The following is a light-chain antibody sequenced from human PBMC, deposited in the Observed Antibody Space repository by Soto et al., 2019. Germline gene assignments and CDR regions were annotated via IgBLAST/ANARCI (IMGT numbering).Light chain of an antibody. Sequence: DVQMTQSPSTLSASVGDKVTITCRASQSIRSTWLAWFQQRPVKAPHVLIYKGSTLASGVSSRFSGSGSGTEFTLTISSLQPDDFATYFCQQYAAQSPWTFGQGTRVE. J-gene: IGKJ1*01. CDR1: QSIRSTW. CDR3: QQYAAQSPWT. CDR2: KGS. V-gene: IGKV1-5*03.